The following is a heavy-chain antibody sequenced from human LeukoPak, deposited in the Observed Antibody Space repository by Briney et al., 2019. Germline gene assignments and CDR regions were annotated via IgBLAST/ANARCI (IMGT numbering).Heavy chain of an antibody. Sequence: PGGSLRLSCAASGFTFRKSGMHWFRQTPGKGLEWAASIWDDGRNKYYADSVKGRFTISRDNSKNTLYLQMNSLRAEDTAVYYCAREARIAAAVNAFDIWGQGTMVTVSS. CDR2: IWDDGRNK. D-gene: IGHD6-13*01. J-gene: IGHJ3*02. V-gene: IGHV3-33*01. CDR3: AREARIAAAVNAFDI. CDR1: GFTFRKSG.